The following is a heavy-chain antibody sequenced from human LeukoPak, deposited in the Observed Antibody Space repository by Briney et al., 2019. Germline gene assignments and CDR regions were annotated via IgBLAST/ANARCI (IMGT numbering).Heavy chain of an antibody. CDR3: ARASVYCSSTSCSDY. V-gene: IGHV4-31*03. CDR1: GGSISGGGYY. J-gene: IGHJ4*02. CDR2: IYYSGSS. Sequence: SETLSLTCTVSGGSISGGGYYWSWIRQHPGKGLEWIGYIYYSGSSYYNPSLKSRVTISVDTSKNQFSLKLSSVTAADTAVYYCARASVYCSSTSCSDYWGQGTLVTVSS. D-gene: IGHD2-2*01.